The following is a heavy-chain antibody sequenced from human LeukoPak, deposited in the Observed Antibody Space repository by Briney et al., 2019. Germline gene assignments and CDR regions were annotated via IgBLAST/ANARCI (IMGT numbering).Heavy chain of an antibody. CDR3: AKGDGYNYDNWFDP. D-gene: IGHD5-24*01. V-gene: IGHV3-23*01. CDR1: GFNFNIYS. J-gene: IGHJ5*02. CDR2: ISGSGGST. Sequence: GGSLRLSCRASGFNFNIYSMSWVRQAPGKGLEWVSGISGSGGSTYYADSVKGRFTISRDNSKNTLYLQMNSLRAEDTAVYFCAKGDGYNYDNWFDPWGQGTLVTVSS.